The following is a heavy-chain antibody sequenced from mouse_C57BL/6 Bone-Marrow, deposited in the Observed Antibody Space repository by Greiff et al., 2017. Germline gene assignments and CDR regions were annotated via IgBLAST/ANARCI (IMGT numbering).Heavy chain of an antibody. CDR3: ARKRGSNYGFAY. CDR2: IWSGGST. Sequence: VQLVESGPGLVQPSQSLSITCTVSGFSLTSYGVHWVRQSPGKGLEWLGVIWSGGSTDYNAAFISRLSISKDNSKSQVFFKMNSLQSDDTAIYYCARKRGSNYGFAYWGQGTLVTVSA. J-gene: IGHJ3*01. V-gene: IGHV2-2*01. D-gene: IGHD2-5*01. CDR1: GFSLTSYG.